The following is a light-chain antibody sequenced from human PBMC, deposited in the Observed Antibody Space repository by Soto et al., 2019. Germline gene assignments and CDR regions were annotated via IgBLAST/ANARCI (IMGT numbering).Light chain of an antibody. J-gene: IGKJ4*01. CDR2: DAA. V-gene: IGKV3-11*01. CDR3: QQRSKCPLT. Sequence: EIVLTQSPVTLSLSPGARATLSCRASLSVSTSLDWYQQKPGQSPRLLIYDAAHRATGIPVRFSGGGSGTDFTLTISSLEPEDSAVYYCQQRSKCPLTVGGGTKVEIK. CDR1: LSVSTS.